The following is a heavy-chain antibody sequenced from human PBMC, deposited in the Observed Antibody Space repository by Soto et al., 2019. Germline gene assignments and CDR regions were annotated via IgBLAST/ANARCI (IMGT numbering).Heavy chain of an antibody. Sequence: QVQLVQSGAEVKKPGASVKVSCRASGYTFTSYDINWVRQATGQGLEWMGWMNPNSGNTGYAQKFQGRVTMTRNTSISTAYMELSSLRSEDTAVYYCARDPSTVTTMGYYYYGMDVWGQGTTVTVSS. V-gene: IGHV1-8*01. CDR3: ARDPSTVTTMGYYYYGMDV. CDR1: GYTFTSYD. D-gene: IGHD4-4*01. J-gene: IGHJ6*02. CDR2: MNPNSGNT.